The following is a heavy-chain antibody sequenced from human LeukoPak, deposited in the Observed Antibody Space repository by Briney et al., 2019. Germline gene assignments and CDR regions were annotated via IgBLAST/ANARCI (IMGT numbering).Heavy chain of an antibody. Sequence: GASVKVSCKASGYTFTSYDINWVRQATGQGLEWMGWMNPNSGNTGYAQKFQGRVTMTRNTSISTAYMELSSLRSEDTAVYYCARGRHPPYYDYIWGSYPPYYYYYMDVWGKGTTVTVSS. CDR2: MNPNSGNT. J-gene: IGHJ6*03. CDR3: ARGRHPPYYDYIWGSYPPYYYYYMDV. CDR1: GYTFTSYD. D-gene: IGHD3-16*02. V-gene: IGHV1-8*01.